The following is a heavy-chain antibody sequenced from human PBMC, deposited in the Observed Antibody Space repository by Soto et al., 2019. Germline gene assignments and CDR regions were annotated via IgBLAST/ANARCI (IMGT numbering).Heavy chain of an antibody. Sequence: QVQLVESGGTLVRPGGSLRLSCAGSAFTFSDDYMIWIRQAPGQGLEWVSYIGRTSAYTNYADSVRGRFTISRDNAKKSLYMQMNSMRLEDTAVDYCASFRPIPYYFDHWSQGTTVTVSS. CDR1: AFTFSDDY. J-gene: IGHJ4*02. V-gene: IGHV3-11*05. CDR3: ASFRPIPYYFDH. D-gene: IGHD2-21*01. CDR2: IGRTSAYT.